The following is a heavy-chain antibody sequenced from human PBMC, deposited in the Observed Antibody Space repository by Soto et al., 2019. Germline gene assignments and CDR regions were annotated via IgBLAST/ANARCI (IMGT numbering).Heavy chain of an antibody. J-gene: IGHJ4*02. D-gene: IGHD3-10*01. CDR3: AKEGPYYGSGSYPDW. CDR1: GFTFSSYG. V-gene: IGHV3-30*18. Sequence: QVQLVESGGGVVQPGRSLRLSCAASGFTFSSYGMHWVRQAPGKGLEWVAVISYDGSNKYYADSVKGRFTISRDNSKNTLYLQMNSLRAEDTAVYYCAKEGPYYGSGSYPDWWGQGTLVTVSS. CDR2: ISYDGSNK.